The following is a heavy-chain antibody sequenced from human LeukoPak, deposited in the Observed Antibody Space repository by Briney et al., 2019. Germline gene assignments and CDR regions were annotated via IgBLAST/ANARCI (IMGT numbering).Heavy chain of an antibody. CDR3: AKDLGYYYGSGSYPYYFDY. CDR1: GFTFSSYA. D-gene: IGHD3-10*01. J-gene: IGHJ4*02. CDR2: ISGSGGST. V-gene: IGHV3-23*01. Sequence: GGSLRLSCAASGFTFSSYAMSWVRQAPGKGLEWVSAISGSGGSTYYADSVKGRFTISRDNSKNTLYLQMNSLRAEDRAVYYCAKDLGYYYGSGSYPYYFDYWGQGTLVTVSS.